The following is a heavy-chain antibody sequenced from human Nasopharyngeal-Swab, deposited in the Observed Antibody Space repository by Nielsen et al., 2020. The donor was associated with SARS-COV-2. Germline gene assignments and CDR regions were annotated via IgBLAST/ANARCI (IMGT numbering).Heavy chain of an antibody. CDR2: IYPADSGS. CDR3: VRRAFSASYFYFDY. CDR1: GYIFTSYW. J-gene: IGHJ4*02. V-gene: IGHV5-51*01. Sequence: GESLKISCKGSGYIFTSYWIGWVRQVPGKGLEWMGIIYPADSGSRYSLSFQGQVSISVDKSISTAYLQWNTLKASDTAIYYCVRRAFSASYFYFDYWGPGTLVTVSS. D-gene: IGHD1-26*01.